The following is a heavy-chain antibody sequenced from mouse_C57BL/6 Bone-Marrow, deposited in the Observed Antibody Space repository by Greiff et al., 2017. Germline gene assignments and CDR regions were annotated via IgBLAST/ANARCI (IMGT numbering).Heavy chain of an antibody. Sequence: EVMLVESGGGLVKPGGSLKLSCAASGFTFSDYGMHWVRQAPGKGLEWVAYISSCSSTIYYADTVKGRFTFSRDNAKNTLFLQMTSLRAEDAAMYYCAREELRDYFDDWGQGTTLTVSS. J-gene: IGHJ2*01. CDR2: ISSCSSTI. V-gene: IGHV5-17*01. CDR1: GFTFSDYG. CDR3: AREELRDYFDD.